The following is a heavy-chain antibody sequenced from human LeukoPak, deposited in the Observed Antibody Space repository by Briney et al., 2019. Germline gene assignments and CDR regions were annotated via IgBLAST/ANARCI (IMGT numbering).Heavy chain of an antibody. CDR2: ISSTSGDV. D-gene: IGHD2-15*01. CDR3: AQKGGTDH. V-gene: IGHV3-48*01. CDR1: GFSFSRFG. J-gene: IGHJ4*02. Sequence: GGALRLSCVASGFSFSRFGMNWVRQAPGKALEWISHISSTSGDVYYADSVKGRFTISRDNAKNSLYLQMNSLRVEDTAIYYCAQKGGTDHWGQGTLVTVSS.